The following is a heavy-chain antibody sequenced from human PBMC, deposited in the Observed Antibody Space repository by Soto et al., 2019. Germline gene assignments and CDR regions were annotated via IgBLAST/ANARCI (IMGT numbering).Heavy chain of an antibody. CDR3: GGGGGWLITG. J-gene: IGHJ4*02. Sequence: EVQLVESGGGLVQPGGSLRLSCAASGFVFGSYWMTWVRQAPGKGLEWVANIKQDGTEKYYVDSVKGRFTISRDNAKNPLYRKMNSLRAGDTALSYFGGGGGWLITGWGQGTLVTVSS. CDR2: IKQDGTEK. V-gene: IGHV3-7*04. CDR1: GFVFGSYW. D-gene: IGHD3-9*01.